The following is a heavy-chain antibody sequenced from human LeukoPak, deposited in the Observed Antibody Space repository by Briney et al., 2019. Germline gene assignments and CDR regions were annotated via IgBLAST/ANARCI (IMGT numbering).Heavy chain of an antibody. CDR3: ARVPEYCSGGSCRTYNWFDP. J-gene: IGHJ5*02. D-gene: IGHD2-15*01. CDR1: GYTFTGYY. CDR2: INPNSGGT. Sequence: ASVKVSCKASGYTFTGYYMHWVRQAPGQGLEWMGRINPNSGGTNYAQKFQGRVTMTRDTSISTAYMELSRLRSDDTAVYYCARVPEYCSGGSCRTYNWFDPWGQGTLVTVPS. V-gene: IGHV1-2*06.